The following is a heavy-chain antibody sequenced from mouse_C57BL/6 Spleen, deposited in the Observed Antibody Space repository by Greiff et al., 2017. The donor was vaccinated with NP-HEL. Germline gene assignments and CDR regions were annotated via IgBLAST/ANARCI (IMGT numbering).Heavy chain of an antibody. V-gene: IGHV5-17*01. Sequence: EVNVVESGGGLVKPGGSLKLSCAASGFTFSDYGMHWVRQAPEKGLEWVAYISSGSSTIYYADTVKGRFTISRDNAKNTLFLQMTSLRSEDTAMYYWARDRIYYYAMDYWGQGTSVTVSS. J-gene: IGHJ4*01. CDR1: GFTFSDYG. CDR3: ARDRIYYYAMDY. CDR2: ISSGSSTI.